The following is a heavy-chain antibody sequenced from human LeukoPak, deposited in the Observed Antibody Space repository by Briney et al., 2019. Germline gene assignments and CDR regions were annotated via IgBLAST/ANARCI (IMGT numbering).Heavy chain of an antibody. J-gene: IGHJ4*02. D-gene: IGHD6-6*01. Sequence: GGSLRLSCAASGFTFSNYWMHWVRQAPGKGLVWVSRVNTDGSSTTYADSVKGRFTISRDNAKNTLYLQMNSLSAEDTAVYYCARGYSSSYRIDYWGQGTLVTVSS. CDR1: GFTFSNYW. CDR3: ARGYSSSYRIDY. V-gene: IGHV3-74*01. CDR2: VNTDGSST.